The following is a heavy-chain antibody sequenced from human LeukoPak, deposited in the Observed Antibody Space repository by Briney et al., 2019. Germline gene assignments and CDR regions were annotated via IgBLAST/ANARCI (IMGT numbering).Heavy chain of an antibody. CDR1: GFTFSSYA. CDR3: ARDPYEDGGNSAFDY. V-gene: IGHV3-33*08. CDR2: IWYDGSNK. Sequence: PGGSLRLSCAASGFTFSSYAMHWVRQAPGKGLEWVAVIWYDGSNKYYADSVKGRFTISRDNSKNTLYLQMNSLRAEDTAVYYCARDPYEDGGNSAFDYWGQGTLVTVSS. D-gene: IGHD4-23*01. J-gene: IGHJ4*02.